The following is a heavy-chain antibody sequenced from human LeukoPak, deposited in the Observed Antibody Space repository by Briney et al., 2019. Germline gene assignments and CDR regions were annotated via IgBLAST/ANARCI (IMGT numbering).Heavy chain of an antibody. V-gene: IGHV4-59*01. CDR2: NYYSGST. CDR1: GGSISTYY. J-gene: IGHJ4*02. D-gene: IGHD2-15*01. Sequence: SETLSLTCTVSGGSISTYYWSWIRQPPGKGLEWIGYNYYSGSTSYNPSLKSRVTISVDTSKNQFSLKLSSVTAADTAVYYCARDNIVVVAATKAYYFDYWGQGTLVTVSS. CDR3: ARDNIVVVAATKAYYFDY.